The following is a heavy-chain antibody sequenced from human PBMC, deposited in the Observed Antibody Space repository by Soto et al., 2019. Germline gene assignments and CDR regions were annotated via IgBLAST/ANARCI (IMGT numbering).Heavy chain of an antibody. V-gene: IGHV3-23*01. J-gene: IGHJ4*02. Sequence: RRLSCAASGFTFSSYAMSWVRQAPGKGLEWVSAISGSGGSTYYADSVKGRFTISRDNSKNTLYLQMNSLRAEDTAVYYCAKGVWGPSEIDYWGQGTLVTVSS. D-gene: IGHD7-27*01. CDR3: AKGVWGPSEIDY. CDR2: ISGSGGST. CDR1: GFTFSSYA.